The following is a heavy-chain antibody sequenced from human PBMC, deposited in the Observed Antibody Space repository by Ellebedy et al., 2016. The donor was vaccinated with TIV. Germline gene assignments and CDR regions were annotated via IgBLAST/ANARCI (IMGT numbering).Heavy chain of an antibody. CDR3: AKETASAKDY. Sequence: GGSLRLSCAASGFILSSYGMHWVRQAPGKGLEWVAVISYDGSNKYYADSVKGRFTISRDNSKNTLYLQMNSLRAEDTAVYYCAKETASAKDYWGQGTLVTVSS. D-gene: IGHD6-25*01. J-gene: IGHJ4*02. V-gene: IGHV3-30*18. CDR1: GFILSSYG. CDR2: ISYDGSNK.